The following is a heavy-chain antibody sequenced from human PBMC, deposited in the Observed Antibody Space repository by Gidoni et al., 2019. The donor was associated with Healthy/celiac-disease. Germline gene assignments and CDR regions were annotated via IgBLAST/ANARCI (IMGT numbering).Heavy chain of an antibody. V-gene: IGHV4-34*01. D-gene: IGHD6-19*01. CDR2: INHSGSP. Sequence: QVQLQQWGAGLLKPSETLSLTCAVYGGSFSGYYWSWIRQPPGKGLEWCGEINHSGSPNYNPSLKSRVTISVDTSKNQFSLKLSSVTAADTAVYYCARGLIAVAGHSFDPWGQGTLVTVSS. CDR1: GGSFSGYY. J-gene: IGHJ5*02. CDR3: ARGLIAVAGHSFDP.